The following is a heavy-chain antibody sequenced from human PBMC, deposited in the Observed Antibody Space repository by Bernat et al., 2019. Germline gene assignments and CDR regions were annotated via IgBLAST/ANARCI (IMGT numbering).Heavy chain of an antibody. D-gene: IGHD2-15*01. CDR2: IYYSRST. J-gene: IGHJ4*02. V-gene: IGHV4-31*03. Sequence: QVQLQESRPGLVKPSQTLSLTCTVSGGSISSGGYYWSWIRQHPGKGLEWIGYIYYSRSTYYNPSLKSRVTISVDTSKRLFSLKLGSVRAAGTAVYYCARRIGATGYYLDYWGQGNLVTVSS. CDR3: ARRIGATGYYLDY. CDR1: GGSISSGGYY.